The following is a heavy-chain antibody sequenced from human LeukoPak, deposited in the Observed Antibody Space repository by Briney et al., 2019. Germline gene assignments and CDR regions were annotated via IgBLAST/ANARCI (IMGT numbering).Heavy chain of an antibody. D-gene: IGHD2-2*01. J-gene: IGHJ4*02. CDR1: GGSISSSSYY. CDR2: IYYSGST. CDR3: ARSSENQLYYFDY. V-gene: IGHV4-39*01. Sequence: PSETLSLTCTVSGGSISSSSYYWGWIRQPPGKGLEWIGSIYYSGSTYYNPSLKSRVTISVDTSKNQFSLKLSSVTAADTAVYYCARSSENQLYYFDYWGQGTLVTVSS.